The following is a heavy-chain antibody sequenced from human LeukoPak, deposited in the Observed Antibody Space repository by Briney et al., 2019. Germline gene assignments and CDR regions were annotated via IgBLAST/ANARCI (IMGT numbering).Heavy chain of an antibody. CDR2: IRFDGSNK. CDR1: GFTFSRYG. CDR3: AKDFTYAVAGRGDFDY. J-gene: IGHJ4*02. Sequence: GGSLRLSCAASGFTFSRYGMHWVRQAPGKGLEFVAFIRFDGSNKYYADSVKGQFTISRDNSKNTLHLQMSSLRGEDTAVYYCAKDFTYAVAGRGDFDYWGQGTLVTVSS. D-gene: IGHD6-19*01. V-gene: IGHV3-30*02.